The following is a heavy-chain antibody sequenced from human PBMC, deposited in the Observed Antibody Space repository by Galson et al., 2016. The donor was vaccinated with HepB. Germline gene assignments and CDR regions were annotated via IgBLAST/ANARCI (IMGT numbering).Heavy chain of an antibody. Sequence: YLRLSCAASGFSFSRYWMAWVRQAPGKGLEWVGNIRADGTENDYVDSVRGRFTMSRDNAQRSLFLQMNSLRAEDTAIYYCARENHWKLDQWGQGTLVTVSS. CDR3: ARENHWKLDQ. CDR2: IRADGTEN. D-gene: IGHD1-1*01. CDR1: GFSFSRYW. V-gene: IGHV3-7*03. J-gene: IGHJ5*02.